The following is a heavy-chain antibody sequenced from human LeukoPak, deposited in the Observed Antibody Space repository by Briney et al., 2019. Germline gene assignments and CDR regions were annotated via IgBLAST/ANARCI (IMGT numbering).Heavy chain of an antibody. Sequence: PSQTLSLTCTVSGGSISSGGYYWSWIRQPPGKGLEWIGYIYHSGSTYYNPSLKSRVTISVDRSKNQFSLKLSSVTAADTDVYYCASHNYYYYYMDVWGKGTTVTVSS. J-gene: IGHJ6*03. CDR3: ASHNYYYYYMDV. V-gene: IGHV4-30-2*01. CDR1: GGSISSGGYY. CDR2: IYHSGST.